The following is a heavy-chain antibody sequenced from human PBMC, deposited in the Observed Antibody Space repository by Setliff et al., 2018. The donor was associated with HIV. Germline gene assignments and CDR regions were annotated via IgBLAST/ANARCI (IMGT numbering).Heavy chain of an antibody. J-gene: IGHJ6*02. CDR1: GYTFTGYY. CDR2: INPKSDGT. V-gene: IGHV1-2*04. D-gene: IGHD2-2*01. CDR3: ARDHCSSSGCYEYSYYGMDV. Sequence: ASVKVSCKASGYTFTGYYMHWVRQAPGQGLEGMGWINPKSDGTNYAQKFQGWITMTRDTSISTAYMEVSRLRSDDTAVYYCARDHCSSSGCYEYSYYGMDVWGQGTTVTVSS.